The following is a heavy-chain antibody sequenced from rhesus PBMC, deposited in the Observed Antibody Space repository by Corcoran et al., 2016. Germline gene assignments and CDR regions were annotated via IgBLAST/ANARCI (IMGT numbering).Heavy chain of an antibody. CDR1: GFTFSSYD. CDR2: ISYTGKTI. V-gene: IGHV3-136*01. Sequence: EVQLVESGGGLVQPGGSLRLSCAASGFTFSSYDMSWVRQAPGKVLEWVSYISYTGKTIYYADPVKGRFTIARDNAKNSLSLQMSSLRAEDTAVYYCTRGKNTVLVVVATPDFDYWGQGVLVTVSS. CDR3: TRGKNTVLVVVATPDFDY. D-gene: IGHD2-21*01. J-gene: IGHJ4*01.